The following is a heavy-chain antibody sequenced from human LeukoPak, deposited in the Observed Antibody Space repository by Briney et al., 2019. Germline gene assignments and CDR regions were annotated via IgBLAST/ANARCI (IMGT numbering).Heavy chain of an antibody. Sequence: KXSCXXXGGTXXXYAISWVRQAPGQGLEWMGRIIPILGIANYAQKFQGRVTITADKSTSTAYMELSSLRSEDTAVYYCARWGTAMASSDYWGQGTLVTVSS. D-gene: IGHD5-18*01. CDR1: GGTXXXYA. V-gene: IGHV1-69*04. CDR2: IIPILGIA. CDR3: ARWGTAMASSDY. J-gene: IGHJ4*02.